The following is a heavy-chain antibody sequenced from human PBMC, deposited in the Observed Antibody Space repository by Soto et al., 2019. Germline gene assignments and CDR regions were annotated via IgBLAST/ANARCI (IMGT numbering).Heavy chain of an antibody. CDR1: GFTFSSYP. CDR2: ISGSGGSK. D-gene: IGHD3-10*01. V-gene: IGHV3-23*01. CDR3: VKKWRLGESKRDYYYYMDV. J-gene: IGHJ6*03. Sequence: PGGSLSLSFPPSGFTFSSYPMSWVPQAQGKGLRWVLDISGSGGSKYYEASVKGRFTSSRNNSKNTLYMQMNSLRAEDTVVYYCVKKWRLGESKRDYYYYMDVWGKGTTVTVSS.